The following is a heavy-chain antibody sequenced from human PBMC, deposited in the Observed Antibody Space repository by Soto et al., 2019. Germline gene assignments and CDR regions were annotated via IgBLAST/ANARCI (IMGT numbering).Heavy chain of an antibody. CDR2: INPSGGST. Sequence: ASVKVSCKASGYTFTSYYMHWVRQAPGQGLEWMGIINPSGGSTSYAQKFQGRVTMTRDTSTSTVYMELSSLRSEDTAVYYCARDHSSSWYPRTSYFDYWGQGTLVTVSS. CDR1: GYTFTSYY. V-gene: IGHV1-46*01. D-gene: IGHD6-13*01. CDR3: ARDHSSSWYPRTSYFDY. J-gene: IGHJ4*02.